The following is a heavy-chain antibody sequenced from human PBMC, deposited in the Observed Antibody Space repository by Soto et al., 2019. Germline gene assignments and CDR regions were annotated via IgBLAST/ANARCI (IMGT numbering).Heavy chain of an antibody. Sequence: QVQLVQSGAEVKKPGASVKVSCKASGYTFTSYDINWVRQATGQGLEWMGWMNPNTGNTGYAQKFQGRVTTTRNTSINTAYMALSSLRSEDTAVYYCARERSGGARFDPWGQGTLVTVSS. CDR3: ARERSGGARFDP. V-gene: IGHV1-8*01. CDR2: MNPNTGNT. CDR1: GYTFTSYD. D-gene: IGHD3-16*01. J-gene: IGHJ5*02.